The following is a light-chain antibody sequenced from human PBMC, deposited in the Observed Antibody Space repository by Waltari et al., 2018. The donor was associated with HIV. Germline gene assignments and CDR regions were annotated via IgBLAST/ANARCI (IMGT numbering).Light chain of an antibody. V-gene: IGLV2-11*01. Sequence: QSALTQPRPVSGSPGQSVTISCTGTSSDVGGYHYVSWYQHTTGKPPKFMIYDVTKRPSCDADRLARSKSGNSAALTVPGLQAEDEAYYYCCSYAGKYAYVFGTGTKVT. CDR1: SSDVGGYHY. CDR3: CSYAGKYAYV. CDR2: DVT. J-gene: IGLJ1*01.